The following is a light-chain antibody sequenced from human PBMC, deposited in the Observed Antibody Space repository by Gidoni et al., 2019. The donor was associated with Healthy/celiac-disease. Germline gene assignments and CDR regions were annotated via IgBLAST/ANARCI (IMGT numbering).Light chain of an antibody. V-gene: IGLV1-40*01. CDR3: QSYDSSLSGYVV. J-gene: IGLJ2*01. Sequence: QSVLTQPPSVSVAPGQRVTISCTGSSSNIGAGYDVHWYQQLPGTAPKLLIYGNSNRPSGVPDRFSGSKSGTSASLAITGLQAEDEADYYCQSYDSSLSGYVVFGGGTKLTAL. CDR1: SSNIGAGYD. CDR2: GNS.